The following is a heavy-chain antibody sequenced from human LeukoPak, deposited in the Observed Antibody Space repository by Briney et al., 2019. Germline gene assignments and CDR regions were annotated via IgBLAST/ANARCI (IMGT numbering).Heavy chain of an antibody. CDR1: GGSFSGYY. CDR3: ARESGFVWGSYRQTNYFDY. CDR2: IKHSGST. D-gene: IGHD3-16*02. Sequence: SETLSLTCAVYGGSFSGYYWSWIRQPPGKGLEWIGEIKHSGSTNYNPSLKSRVTISVDTSKNQFSLKLSSVTAADTAVYYCARESGFVWGSYRQTNYFDYWGQGTLVTVSS. J-gene: IGHJ4*02. V-gene: IGHV4-34*01.